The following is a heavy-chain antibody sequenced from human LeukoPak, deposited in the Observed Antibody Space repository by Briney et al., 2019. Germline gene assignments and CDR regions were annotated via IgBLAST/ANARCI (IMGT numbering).Heavy chain of an antibody. Sequence: GGSLRLSCAASGFTFSNAWMSGVRQAPGKGLEWVSYISSGSSTIYYADSVKGRFTISRDNAKNSLYLQMNSLRAEDTAVYYCARLRYYAMDVWGQGTTVIVSS. CDR1: GFTFSNAW. CDR3: ARLRYYAMDV. J-gene: IGHJ6*02. V-gene: IGHV3-48*01. CDR2: ISSGSSTI.